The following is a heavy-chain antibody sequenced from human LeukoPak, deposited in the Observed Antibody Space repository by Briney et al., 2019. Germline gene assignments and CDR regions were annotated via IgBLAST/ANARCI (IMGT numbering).Heavy chain of an antibody. CDR2: ISAYNGNT. Sequence: APVKVSCKASGYTFTSFGFSWVRQAPGQGLEWMGWISAYNGNTNYAQKLQGRVTMTTDTSTTTAFMELRSLRSDDTAVYYCARQNYGGKDAFDIWGQGTMVTVSS. CDR3: ARQNYGGKDAFDI. CDR1: GYTFTSFG. V-gene: IGHV1-18*01. D-gene: IGHD4-23*01. J-gene: IGHJ3*02.